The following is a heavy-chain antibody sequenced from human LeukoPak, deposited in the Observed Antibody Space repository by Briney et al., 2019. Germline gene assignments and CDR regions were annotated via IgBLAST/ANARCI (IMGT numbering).Heavy chain of an antibody. D-gene: IGHD3-3*01. J-gene: IGHJ4*02. V-gene: IGHV4-34*01. Sequence: NPSETLSLTCAVYGGSFSGYYWSWIRQPPGKGLEWIGEINHSGSTNYNPSLKSRVTISVETSKNQFSLKLSSVTAADTAVYYCARGISDFWSGYYLYFDYWGQGTLVTVSS. CDR3: ARGISDFWSGYYLYFDY. CDR2: INHSGST. CDR1: GGSFSGYY.